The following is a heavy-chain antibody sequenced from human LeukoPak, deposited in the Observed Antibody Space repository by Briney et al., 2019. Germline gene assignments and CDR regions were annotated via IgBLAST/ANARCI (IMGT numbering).Heavy chain of an antibody. D-gene: IGHD5-18*01. J-gene: IGHJ5*02. V-gene: IGHV3-53*01. CDR3: VKEGEGHSYAPKTGPPT. CDR2: VYVDGTP. Sequence: GGSLRLSCAVSGFTVTSTYMSWVRQAPGKGLEWVSVVYVDGTPYHADSVKGRFTLSRDNSANTVYLQMNNLADEDTAVYYCVKEGEGHSYAPKTGPPTWGQGTLVTVSS. CDR1: GFTVTSTY.